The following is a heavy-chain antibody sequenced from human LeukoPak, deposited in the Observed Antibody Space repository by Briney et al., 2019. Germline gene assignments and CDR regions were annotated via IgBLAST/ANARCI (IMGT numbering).Heavy chain of an antibody. J-gene: IGHJ2*01. D-gene: IGHD2-15*01. CDR3: ARVAVVVADTPLSRPRVNAWYFDL. CDR2: INHSGST. Sequence: PSETLSLTCAVYGGSFSGYYWSWIRQPPGKGLEWIGEINHSGSTNYNPSLKSRVTISVDTSKNQFSLKLSSVTAADTAVYYCARVAVVVADTPLSRPRVNAWYFDLWGRGTLVTVYS. V-gene: IGHV4-34*01. CDR1: GGSFSGYY.